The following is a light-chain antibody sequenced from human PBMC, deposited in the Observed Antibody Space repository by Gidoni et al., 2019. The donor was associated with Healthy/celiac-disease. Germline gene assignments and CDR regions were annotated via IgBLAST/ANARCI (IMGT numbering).Light chain of an antibody. CDR3: QQYGSSRTWT. V-gene: IGKV3-20*01. J-gene: IGKJ1*01. CDR1: QSVSSSY. Sequence: EIVLTQSPGTLSLSQGERATLSCRASQSVSSSYLAWYQQKPGQAPRLLIYGASSSATGIPDRFSGSGSGTDFTLTISRLEPEDFAVYYCQQYGSSRTWTFGQGTKVEIK. CDR2: GAS.